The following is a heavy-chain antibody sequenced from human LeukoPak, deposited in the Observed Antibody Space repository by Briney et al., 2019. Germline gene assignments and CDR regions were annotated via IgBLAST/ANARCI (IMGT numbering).Heavy chain of an antibody. D-gene: IGHD3-22*01. CDR1: GFTFSSYS. CDR2: ISSSSSTI. Sequence: GESLKISCAASGFTFSSYSMNWVRQAPGKGLEWVSYISSSSSTIYYADSVKGRFTISRDNAKNSLYLQMNSLRAEDTAVYYCARALKSYDSSGYYYGSWGQGTLVTVSS. CDR3: ARALKSYDSSGYYYGS. V-gene: IGHV3-48*01. J-gene: IGHJ4*02.